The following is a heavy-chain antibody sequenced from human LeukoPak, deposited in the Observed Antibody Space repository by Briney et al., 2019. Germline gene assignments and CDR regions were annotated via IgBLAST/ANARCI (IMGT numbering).Heavy chain of an antibody. Sequence: PSQTLSLTCTVPGGSINSGSYYWSWIRQPAGKGLEWIGRIYTSGSTNYNPSLKSRVTISVDTSKNQFSLKLSSVTAADTAVYYCARVGRTPPKPGYMDVWGKGTTVTVSS. V-gene: IGHV4-61*02. CDR3: ARVGRTPPKPGYMDV. CDR2: IYTSGST. D-gene: IGHD1-14*01. CDR1: GGSINSGSYY. J-gene: IGHJ6*03.